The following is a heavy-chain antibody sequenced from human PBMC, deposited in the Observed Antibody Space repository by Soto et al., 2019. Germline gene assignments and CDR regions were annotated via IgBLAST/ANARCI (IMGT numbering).Heavy chain of an antibody. CDR2: IIPIFGTA. Sequence: ASVKVSCKASGGTFSSFPMSWVRQAPGQGLEWMGGIIPIFGTANYAQKFQGRVTITADESTSTAYMELSSLRSEDTAVYYCARHWIPNQWFHDAFDIWGQGTMVTVS. J-gene: IGHJ3*02. V-gene: IGHV1-69*13. CDR3: ARHWIPNQWFHDAFDI. D-gene: IGHD3-22*01. CDR1: GGTFSSFP.